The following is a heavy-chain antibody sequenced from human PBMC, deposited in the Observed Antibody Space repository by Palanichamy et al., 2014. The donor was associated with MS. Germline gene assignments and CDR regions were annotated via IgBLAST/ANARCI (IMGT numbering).Heavy chain of an antibody. CDR1: GGSISNNSYY. V-gene: IGHV4-39*01. CDR3: VRWDNIAVDQNWFDP. CDR2: IHYRGST. Sequence: QLQLQESGPGRVKPSETLSLTCTVAGGSISNNSYYWGWIRQPPGKALEWIGSIHYRGSTYYNPSLKSRVTMAVDTSKNQLSLKLSSVTAADTAVFYCVRWDNIAVDQNWFDPWGQGILVTVS. J-gene: IGHJ5*02. D-gene: IGHD1/OR15-1a*01.